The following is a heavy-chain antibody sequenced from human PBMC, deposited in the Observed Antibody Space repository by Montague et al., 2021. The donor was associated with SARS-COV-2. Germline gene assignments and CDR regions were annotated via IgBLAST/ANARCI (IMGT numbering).Heavy chain of an antibody. Sequence: SETLSLTCAVSSASISSSNWWSWVRQPPGKGLEWIGEIYHSGSTNYNPSLKSRVTMSVDKSKNQFSLKLGSVTAADTAVYYCARRPLGYYYYGMDVWGQGTTVTVSS. D-gene: IGHD6-13*01. CDR3: ARRPLGYYYYGMDV. CDR1: SASISSSNW. CDR2: IYHSGST. J-gene: IGHJ6*02. V-gene: IGHV4-4*02.